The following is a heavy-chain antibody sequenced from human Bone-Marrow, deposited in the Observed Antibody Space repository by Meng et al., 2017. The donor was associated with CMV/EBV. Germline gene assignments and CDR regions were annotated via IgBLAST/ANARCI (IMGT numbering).Heavy chain of an antibody. D-gene: IGHD2-2*03. CDR2: INPKSAGT. V-gene: IGHV1-2*06. Sequence: QAQLVQSGSEAKKPGASVKVSCKTSGYTFVGHYIHWVRQAPGQGLEWMGRINPKSAGTDYVEKFQGRVTMTRDTSNTIVYMELSRLTADDTAVYYCTRTWIDSFTPDFDYWGQGSLVTVSS. CDR3: TRTWIDSFTPDFDY. CDR1: GYTFVGHY. J-gene: IGHJ4*02.